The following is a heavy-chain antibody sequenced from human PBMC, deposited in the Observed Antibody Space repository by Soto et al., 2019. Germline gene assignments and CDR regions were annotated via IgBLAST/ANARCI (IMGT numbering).Heavy chain of an antibody. D-gene: IGHD3-3*01. CDR1: GFTFSSYS. J-gene: IGHJ4*02. V-gene: IGHV3-48*02. Sequence: GGSLRLSCAASGFTFSSYSMNWVRQAPGKGLEWVSYISSSSSTIYYADSVKGRFTISRDNAKNSLNLQMNSLRDEDTAVYYCARSRGVDTIFGVVTFFDYWGQGTLVTVSS. CDR3: ARSRGVDTIFGVVTFFDY. CDR2: ISSSSSTI.